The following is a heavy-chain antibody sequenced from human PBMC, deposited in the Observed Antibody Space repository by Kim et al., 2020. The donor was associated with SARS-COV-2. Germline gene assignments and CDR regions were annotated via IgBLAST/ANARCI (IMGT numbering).Heavy chain of an antibody. D-gene: IGHD2-2*01. CDR3: TKRTSGAWPFDY. Sequence: GGSLRLSCEASGFTFTSYAMTWVRQAPGKGLEWFASIGITGGNTYYADSVKGRFTISRDNSRDTLFLHMNSLRAEDTAVYYCTKRTSGAWPFDYWGQGTLVTVSS. CDR1: GFTFTSYA. J-gene: IGHJ4*02. V-gene: IGHV3-23*01. CDR2: IGITGGNT.